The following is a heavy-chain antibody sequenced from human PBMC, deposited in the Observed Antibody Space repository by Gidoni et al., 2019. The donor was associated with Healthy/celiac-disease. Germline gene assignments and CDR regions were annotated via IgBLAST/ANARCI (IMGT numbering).Heavy chain of an antibody. J-gene: IGHJ6*02. D-gene: IGHD3-9*01. CDR2: MNPNSGNT. V-gene: IGHV1-8*01. CDR1: GYTFTRYD. CDR3: ARSYILNGYYGRGYYYGMDV. Sequence: QVQLVQSGAEVKKPGASVKVSCKASGYTFTRYDINWVRQATGQGLEWMGWMNPNSGNTGYEQKVQGRGNMTRNTAISTAYMELSSRRSEDTAVYYCARSYILNGYYGRGYYYGMDVWGQGTTVTVSS.